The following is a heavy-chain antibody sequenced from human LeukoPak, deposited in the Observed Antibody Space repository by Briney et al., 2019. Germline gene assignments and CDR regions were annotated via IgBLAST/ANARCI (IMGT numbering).Heavy chain of an antibody. Sequence: ASETLSLTCTVSGGSISSGNYYWSWIRQPPGKGLECIGYIYYSGSTYYNPSLKSRVTISVDTSKNQFSLKLSSVTAADTAVYYCARGRSYYDSSGYPFFDYWGQGTLVTVSS. CDR1: GGSISSGNYY. D-gene: IGHD3-22*01. J-gene: IGHJ4*02. CDR2: IYYSGST. CDR3: ARGRSYYDSSGYPFFDY. V-gene: IGHV4-30-4*02.